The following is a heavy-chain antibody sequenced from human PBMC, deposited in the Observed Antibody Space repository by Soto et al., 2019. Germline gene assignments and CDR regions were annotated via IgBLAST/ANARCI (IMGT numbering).Heavy chain of an antibody. CDR2: ISYDGSNK. CDR1: GFTFSSHS. CDR3: ARLERTPGGFYYGIDL. D-gene: IGHD1-1*01. Sequence: QVQLVESGGGVVQPGRSLRLSCAASGFTFSSHSMHWVRQGPGKGLEWVAVISYDGSNKYYAGSVKGRFTISRDNSKNILDIQINSLRAADTAVYYCARLERTPGGFYYGIDLWGQGTPVTVSS. V-gene: IGHV3-30-3*01. J-gene: IGHJ6*02.